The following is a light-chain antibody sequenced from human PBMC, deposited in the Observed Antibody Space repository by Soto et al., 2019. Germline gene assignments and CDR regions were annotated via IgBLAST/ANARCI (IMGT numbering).Light chain of an antibody. CDR3: QQYNSYSIT. J-gene: IGKJ5*01. Sequence: DIQMTQSPSSLSASVGDRVTITCRASQSISSYLNWYQQKPGTAPKVLIYHASNLQSGVPSRFSGSGSGTEFTLTISSLQPDDFATYYCQQYNSYSITFGQGTRLENK. CDR1: QSISSY. CDR2: HAS. V-gene: IGKV1-5*01.